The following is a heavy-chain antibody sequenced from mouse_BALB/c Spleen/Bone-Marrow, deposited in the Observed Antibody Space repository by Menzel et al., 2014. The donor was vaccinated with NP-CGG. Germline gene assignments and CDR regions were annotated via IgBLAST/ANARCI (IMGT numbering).Heavy chain of an antibody. V-gene: IGHV14-3*02. D-gene: IGHD2-14*01. CDR2: IDPANGNT. J-gene: IGHJ3*01. CDR3: ARRGDRYEAWFPY. Sequence: VQLQQSGAELVKPAASVRLSCTASGFNIKDSYMHWVEQRPEQGLEWIGRIDPANGNTEYGPKFPGKATIALDTSSNTAYLQLSSLTSEDTAVDFGARRGDRYEAWFPYWGQGTLATVSA. CDR1: GFNIKDSY.